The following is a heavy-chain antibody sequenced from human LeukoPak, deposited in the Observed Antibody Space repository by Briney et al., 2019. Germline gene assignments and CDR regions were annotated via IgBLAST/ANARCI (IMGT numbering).Heavy chain of an antibody. Sequence: GASVKVSCKASGGTFSSYAISWVRQAPGQGLEWMGGIIPIFGTANYAQKFQGRVTITADESTSTAYMELSSLRSEDTAVYYCSLVSASPDSSSEDYWGQGTLVTVSS. J-gene: IGHJ4*02. V-gene: IGHV1-69*01. CDR3: SLVSASPDSSSEDY. CDR2: IIPIFGTA. D-gene: IGHD6-6*01. CDR1: GGTFSSYA.